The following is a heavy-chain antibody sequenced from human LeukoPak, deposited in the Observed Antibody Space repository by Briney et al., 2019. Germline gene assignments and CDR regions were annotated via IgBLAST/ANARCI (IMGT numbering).Heavy chain of an antibody. CDR3: AKSALRFLEWLPNNWFDP. D-gene: IGHD3-3*01. V-gene: IGHV3-30*02. J-gene: IGHJ5*02. CDR1: GFTFSSYG. Sequence: GGSLRLSCAASGFTFSSYGMHWVRQAPGKGLEWVAVIWYDGSNKYYADSVKGRFTISRDNSKNTLYLQMNSLRAEDTAVYYCAKSALRFLEWLPNNWFDPWGQGTLVTVSS. CDR2: IWYDGSNK.